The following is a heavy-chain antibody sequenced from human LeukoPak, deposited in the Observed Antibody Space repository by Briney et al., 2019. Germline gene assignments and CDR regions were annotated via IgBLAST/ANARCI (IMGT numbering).Heavy chain of an antibody. CDR3: AREFKGDSSSWLDY. D-gene: IGHD6-13*01. CDR2: IYTSGST. Sequence: PSETLSLTFTVSGGSISSYYWSWIRQPAGKGLEWIGRIYTSGSTNYNPSLKSRVTMSVDTSKNQFSLKLSSVTAADTAVYYCAREFKGDSSSWLDYWGQGTLVTVSS. V-gene: IGHV4-4*07. J-gene: IGHJ4*02. CDR1: GGSISSYY.